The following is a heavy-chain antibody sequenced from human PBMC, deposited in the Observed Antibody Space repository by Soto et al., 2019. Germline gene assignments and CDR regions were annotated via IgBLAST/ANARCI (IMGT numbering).Heavy chain of an antibody. V-gene: IGHV3-30-3*01. Sequence: PGGSLRLSCAASGFTFSSYAMHWVRQAPGKGLEWAAVISYDGSNKYYADSVKGRFTISRDNSKNTLYLQMNSLRAEDTAVYYCARSSFLGYCSSTSCYTGAFDIWGQGTMVTVSS. J-gene: IGHJ3*02. CDR3: ARSSFLGYCSSTSCYTGAFDI. CDR1: GFTFSSYA. CDR2: ISYDGSNK. D-gene: IGHD2-2*02.